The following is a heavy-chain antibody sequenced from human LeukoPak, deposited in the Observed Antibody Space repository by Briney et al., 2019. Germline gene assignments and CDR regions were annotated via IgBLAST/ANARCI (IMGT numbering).Heavy chain of an antibody. CDR3: SRRMFTADWHLDL. Sequence: PGGSLRLSRAASGFTFSGSDIHWVRQASGKGLEWIGRIKTKAESYATAYVVSVKGRFTLSRDDSKNTAFLQMNSLKTEDTAVYYCSRRMFTADWHLDLWGRGTLVTVSS. D-gene: IGHD3-10*02. CDR1: GFTFSGSD. J-gene: IGHJ2*01. V-gene: IGHV3-73*01. CDR2: IKTKAESYAT.